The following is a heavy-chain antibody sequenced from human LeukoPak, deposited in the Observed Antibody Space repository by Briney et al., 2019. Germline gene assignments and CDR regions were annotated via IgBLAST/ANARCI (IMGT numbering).Heavy chain of an antibody. CDR1: GYTFTGYY. CDR2: INPNSGGT. CDR3: ARSDDYDILTGYFNFDY. V-gene: IGHV1-2*02. J-gene: IGHJ4*02. Sequence: ASVKVSCKASGYTFTGYYMHWVRQAPGQGLEWMGWINPNSGGTNYAQKLQGRVTMTTDTSTSTAYMELRSLRSDDTAVYYCARSDDYDILTGYFNFDYWGQGTLVTVSS. D-gene: IGHD3-9*01.